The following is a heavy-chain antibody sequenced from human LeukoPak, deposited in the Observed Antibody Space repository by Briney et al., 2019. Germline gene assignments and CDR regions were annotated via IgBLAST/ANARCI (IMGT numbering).Heavy chain of an antibody. CDR1: VFTFSNYV. D-gene: IGHD2-2*01. CDR2: ISGSGGST. Sequence: QSGGPLTLPCAPSVFTFSNYVRTRVRQPPGRGLEWVETISGSGGSTYYADSVKGRFTISRDNSKNTLYLQMNSLRAEDTAVYYCAKDRGLLVVVRILDYWGKGTLVTVSS. V-gene: IGHV3-23*01. CDR3: AKDRGLLVVVRILDY. J-gene: IGHJ4*02.